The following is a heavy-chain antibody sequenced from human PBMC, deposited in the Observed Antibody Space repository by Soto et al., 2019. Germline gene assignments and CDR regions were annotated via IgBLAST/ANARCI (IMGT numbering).Heavy chain of an antibody. D-gene: IGHD3-3*01. Sequence: GGSLRLSCAASGFTFSSYAMSWVRQAPGKGLEWVAGISSNVVTTYYADSVKGRFTISRDNSKNTLYLQMNSLRAEDTAVYYCAREKPITIFGVVPYYGMDVWGQGTTVTVSS. CDR2: ISSNVVTT. J-gene: IGHJ6*02. CDR1: GFTFSSYA. V-gene: IGHV3-23*01. CDR3: AREKPITIFGVVPYYGMDV.